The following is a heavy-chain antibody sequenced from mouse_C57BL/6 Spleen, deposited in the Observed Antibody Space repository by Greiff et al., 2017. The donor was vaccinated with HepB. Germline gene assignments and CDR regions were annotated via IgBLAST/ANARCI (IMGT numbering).Heavy chain of an antibody. CDR2: ISDGGSYT. Sequence: DVKLVESGGGLVKPGGSLKLSCAASGFTFSSYAMSWVRQTPEKRLEWVATISDGGSYTYYPDNVKGRFTISRDNAKNNLYLQMSHLKSEDTAMYYCARAYGYPAWFAYWGQGTLVTVSA. J-gene: IGHJ3*01. CDR1: GFTFSSYA. CDR3: ARAYGYPAWFAY. D-gene: IGHD2-2*01. V-gene: IGHV5-4*03.